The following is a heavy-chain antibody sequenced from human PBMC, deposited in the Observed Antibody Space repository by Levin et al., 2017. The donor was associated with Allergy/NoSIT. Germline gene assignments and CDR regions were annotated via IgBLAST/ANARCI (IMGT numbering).Heavy chain of an antibody. V-gene: IGHV3-23*01. CDR1: GFTFSSYA. Sequence: PGGSLRLSCAASGFTFSSYAMSWVRQAPGKGLEWVSAISGSGGSTYYADSVKGRFTISRDNSKNTLSLQMNSLNAEDTAVSYCAKDPRSMYYYDSSGWSPAYYFDYWGQGTLVTVSS. CDR2: ISGSGGST. CDR3: AKDPRSMYYYDSSGWSPAYYFDY. D-gene: IGHD3-22*01. J-gene: IGHJ4*02.